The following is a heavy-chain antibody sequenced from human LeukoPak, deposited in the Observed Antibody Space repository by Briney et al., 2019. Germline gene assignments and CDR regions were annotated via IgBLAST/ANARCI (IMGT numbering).Heavy chain of an antibody. J-gene: IGHJ3*02. CDR2: MNPNSGNT. V-gene: IGHV1-8*01. CDR3: ASDQHPDAFDI. CDR1: GYTFTSYD. D-gene: IGHD6-13*01. Sequence: ASVKVSCKASGYTFTSYDINWVRQAPGQGLEWMGWMNPNSGNTGYAQKFQGRVTMTRDTSISTAYMELSRLRSDDTAVYYCASDQHPDAFDIWGQGTMVTVSS.